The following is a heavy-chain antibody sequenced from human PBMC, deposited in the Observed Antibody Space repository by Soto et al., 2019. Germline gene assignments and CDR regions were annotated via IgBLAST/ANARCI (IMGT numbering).Heavy chain of an antibody. CDR2: VKDGGST. D-gene: IGHD5-12*01. Sequence: QVQLQQWGAGLLKPSETLSLTCTVNGGSLTGYYWSWIRQPPGKGLEWIGEVKDGGSTNYSPSLRGRVSISADSSKNHFSLRLNSVPAADPAVYFCARGQEGIVATHWDQGALVTVSS. J-gene: IGHJ4*02. CDR3: ARGQEGIVATH. V-gene: IGHV4-34*01. CDR1: GGSLTGYY.